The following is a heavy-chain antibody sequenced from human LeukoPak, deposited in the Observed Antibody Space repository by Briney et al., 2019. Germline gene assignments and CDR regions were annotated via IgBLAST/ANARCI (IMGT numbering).Heavy chain of an antibody. CDR3: ARDHGDYSFDY. V-gene: IGHV4-59*11. CDR1: GGSISSHY. J-gene: IGHJ4*02. D-gene: IGHD4-17*01. Sequence: SEALSLTCTVSGGSISSHYWSWIRQPPGKGLEWIGYIYYSGSTNYNPSLKSRVTISVDTSKNQFTLKLSSVTAADTAVYYCARDHGDYSFDYWGQGTLVTVSS. CDR2: IYYSGST.